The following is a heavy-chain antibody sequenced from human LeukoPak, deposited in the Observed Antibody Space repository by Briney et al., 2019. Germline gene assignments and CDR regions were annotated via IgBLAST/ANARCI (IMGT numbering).Heavy chain of an antibody. CDR3: AKVLPLTFYYMDV. V-gene: IGHV3-30*02. J-gene: IGHJ6*03. D-gene: IGHD4/OR15-4a*01. CDR2: IRFDGGDK. CDR1: GVTFATYG. Sequence: GGSLRLSCVASGVTFATYGLHWVRQAPGKGLEWVAFIRFDGGDKYYADSVKGRFTVSRDNSKSTLYLQMNSLRIEDTAMYYCAKVLPLTFYYMDVWGKGTTVTVSS.